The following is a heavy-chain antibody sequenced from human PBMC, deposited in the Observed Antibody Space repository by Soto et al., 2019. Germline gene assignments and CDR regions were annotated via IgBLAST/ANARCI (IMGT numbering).Heavy chain of an antibody. J-gene: IGHJ4*02. Sequence: QVQLQQWGAGLLKPSETLSLTCAVYGGSFSGYYWSWIRQPPGKGLEWIGEINHSGSTNYYPSLNSRVTISVDTSKNQFSLKLSSVTAADTAVYYCAVVRYYALGYWGQGTLVTVSS. CDR1: GGSFSGYY. V-gene: IGHV4-34*01. D-gene: IGHD2-2*01. CDR2: INHSGST. CDR3: AVVRYYALGY.